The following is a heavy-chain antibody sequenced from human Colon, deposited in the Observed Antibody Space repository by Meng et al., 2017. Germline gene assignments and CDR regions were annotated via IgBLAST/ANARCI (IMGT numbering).Heavy chain of an antibody. D-gene: IGHD3-16*01. CDR3: VRSRTTEITKYYFDY. V-gene: IGHV3-11*01. CDR2: ISSSGDNT. J-gene: IGHJ4*02. CDR1: GFTFSDYY. Sequence: QVLRVEAGGGLVKPGGSLILSCAASGFTFSDYYMTWIRQAPGKGLEWLSYISSSGDNTYYAESVRGRFTISRDNAKNSVFLHMNSLSADDTAVYYCVRSRTTEITKYYFDYWGQGTLVTVSS.